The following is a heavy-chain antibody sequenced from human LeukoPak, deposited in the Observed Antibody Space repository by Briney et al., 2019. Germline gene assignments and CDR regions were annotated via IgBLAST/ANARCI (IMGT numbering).Heavy chain of an antibody. CDR1: GFTFSSYS. CDR3: ARVSITGVDY. D-gene: IGHD7-27*01. CDR2: ISSSSSYI. Sequence: GGSLRLSCAASGFTFSSYSMNWVRQAPGKGLEWVSSISSSSSYIYYADSVKGRFTTSRDNAKNSLYLQMNSLRAEDTAVYYCARVSITGVDYWGQGTLVTVSS. V-gene: IGHV3-21*01. J-gene: IGHJ4*02.